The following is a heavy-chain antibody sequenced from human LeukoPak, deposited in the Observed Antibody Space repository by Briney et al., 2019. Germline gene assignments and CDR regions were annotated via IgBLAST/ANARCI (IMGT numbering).Heavy chain of an antibody. CDR3: ARGGCSGGSCYSTPKDYYYYGMDV. V-gene: IGHV3-13*01. Sequence: PGGSLRLSCAASGFTFSSYDMHWVRQATGKGLEWVSAIGTAGDTYYPGSVKGRFTISRESAKNSLYLQMNSLRAGDTAVYYCARGGCSGGSCYSTPKDYYYYGMDVWGQGTTVTVSS. CDR1: GFTFSSYD. D-gene: IGHD2-15*01. CDR2: IGTAGDT. J-gene: IGHJ6*02.